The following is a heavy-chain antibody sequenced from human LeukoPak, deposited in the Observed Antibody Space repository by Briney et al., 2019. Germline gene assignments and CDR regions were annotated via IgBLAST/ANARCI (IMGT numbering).Heavy chain of an antibody. CDR2: TYHSGST. Sequence: SETLSLTCTVSRGSVSSGAYYWSWICQHPGKGLEWLGYTYHSGSTYYNPSLESRISISLDTSKNQFSLKLSSVTAADTAVYYCARSSSSPRLDYWGQGTLVTVSS. CDR3: ARSSSSPRLDY. CDR1: RGSVSSGAYY. D-gene: IGHD6-6*01. J-gene: IGHJ4*02. V-gene: IGHV4-31*03.